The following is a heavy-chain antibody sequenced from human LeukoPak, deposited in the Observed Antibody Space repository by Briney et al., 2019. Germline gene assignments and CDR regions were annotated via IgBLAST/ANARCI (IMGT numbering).Heavy chain of an antibody. D-gene: IGHD3-10*01. Sequence: SVKVSCKASGGTFSSYAISLVRQAPGQGLEWMGGIIPIFGTANYAQKFQGRVTITADESTSTAYMELSSLRSEDTAVYYCARDTITMVRGADMGIDYWGQGTLVTVSS. CDR2: IIPIFGTA. J-gene: IGHJ4*02. V-gene: IGHV1-69*13. CDR3: ARDTITMVRGADMGIDY. CDR1: GGTFSSYA.